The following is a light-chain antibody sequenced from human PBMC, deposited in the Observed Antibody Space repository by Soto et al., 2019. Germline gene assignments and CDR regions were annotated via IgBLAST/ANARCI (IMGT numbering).Light chain of an antibody. J-gene: IGLJ2*01. CDR3: CSYARSNFVV. V-gene: IGLV2-23*01. CDR2: EGS. CDR1: SSDIGSYHL. Sequence: QSVLTQPASVSGSPRQSITISCTGTSSDIGSYHLVSWYQQHPGKAPKLIIYEGSKRPSGVSNRFSGSKSGNTASLTISRLQTEDEADYYCCSYARSNFVVFGGGTKVTVL.